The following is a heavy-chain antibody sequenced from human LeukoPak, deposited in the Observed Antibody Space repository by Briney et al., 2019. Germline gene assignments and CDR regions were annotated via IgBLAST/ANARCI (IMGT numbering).Heavy chain of an antibody. CDR1: RFTFSDHW. CDR2: IRQDGSSI. V-gene: IGHV3-7*01. J-gene: IGHJ4*02. CDR3: ARAVDLADY. Sequence: GGSLRLSCAASRFTFSDHWMSWVRQAPGKGLEWVANIRQDGSSIFYADSVKGRFTISRDNAKNSVFLQMDNLTPDDTAVYYCARAVDLADYWGQGTLVTVSS.